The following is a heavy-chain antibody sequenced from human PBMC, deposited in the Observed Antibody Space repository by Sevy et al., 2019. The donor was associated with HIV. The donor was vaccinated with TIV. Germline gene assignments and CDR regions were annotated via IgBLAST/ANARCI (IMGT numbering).Heavy chain of an antibody. CDR3: AKDFTGYNGMDV. Sequence: GESLKISCAVSGIIFTTSGMHWVRQAPGKGLEWVAVISYDGRNKFYGDSVKARFTISRDHSKNILYLQMNSLRAEDTAVYYCAKDFTGYNGMDVWGQGTMVTVSS. CDR2: ISYDGRNK. CDR1: GIIFTTSG. V-gene: IGHV3-30*18. D-gene: IGHD3-9*01. J-gene: IGHJ6*02.